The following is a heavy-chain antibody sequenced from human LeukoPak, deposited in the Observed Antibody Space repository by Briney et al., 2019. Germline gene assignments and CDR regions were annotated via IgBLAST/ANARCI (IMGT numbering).Heavy chain of an antibody. V-gene: IGHV3-33*06. Sequence: PGGSLRLSCAASGFTFSSHGMHWVRQAPGKGLEWVAVIWYDGSNKYYADSVKGRFTISRDNSKNTLYLQMNSLRAEDTAVYYCAKDHSVDYDSSGSDYYFDYWGQGTLVTVSS. CDR2: IWYDGSNK. J-gene: IGHJ4*02. CDR1: GFTFSSHG. D-gene: IGHD3-22*01. CDR3: AKDHSVDYDSSGSDYYFDY.